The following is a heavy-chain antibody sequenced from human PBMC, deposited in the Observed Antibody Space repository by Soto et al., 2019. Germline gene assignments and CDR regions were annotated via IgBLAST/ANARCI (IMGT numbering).Heavy chain of an antibody. J-gene: IGHJ4*02. D-gene: IGHD3-10*02. CDR2: ISFRSTSI. Sequence: EVQLVESGGGLVKPGGSLRLSCVASGFTFRTYSMNWVRQAPGKGLEWVSSISFRSTSIFYADSVKGRFTISRDNDKNSLYLQMNSLRAEDTALYYCAAKGVVRGVAAYWGQGSLVTVSS. V-gene: IGHV3-21*02. CDR3: AAKGVVRGVAAY. CDR1: GFTFRTYS.